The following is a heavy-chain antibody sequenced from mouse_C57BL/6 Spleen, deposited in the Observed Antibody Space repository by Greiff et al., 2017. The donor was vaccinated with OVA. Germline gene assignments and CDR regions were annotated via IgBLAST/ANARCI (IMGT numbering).Heavy chain of an antibody. CDR3: ARRGRDGYFDV. J-gene: IGHJ1*03. CDR1: GFTFGDYG. CDR2: INSGSSPI. Sequence: EVKLMESGGGLVKPGGSLKLSCAASGFTFGDYGMHWVRQAPEKGLDWVAYINSGSSPIYYADTVKGRFTISRDNAKNTLFLQMTSLRSEDTAMYYCARRGRDGYFDVWGTGTTVTVSS. D-gene: IGHD1-1*01. V-gene: IGHV5-17*01.